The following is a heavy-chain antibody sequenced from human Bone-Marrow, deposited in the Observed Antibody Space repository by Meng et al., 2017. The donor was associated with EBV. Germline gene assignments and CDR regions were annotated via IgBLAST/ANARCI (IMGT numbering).Heavy chain of an antibody. CDR2: IYDGGTT. Sequence: QGHMQGAGPGLGTPSETLSHTCTVSCASGSGGTFHWSWIRQPPGKELEWIGYIYDGGTTIYNPSLKSRVTIFLDTSRNQFSLGLRSVTTADTAVYYCAKSSSSTPGVVDSWGQGTLVTVSS. D-gene: IGHD6-6*01. CDR1: CASGSGGTFH. CDR3: AKSSSSTPGVVDS. J-gene: IGHJ4*02. V-gene: IGHV4-61*01.